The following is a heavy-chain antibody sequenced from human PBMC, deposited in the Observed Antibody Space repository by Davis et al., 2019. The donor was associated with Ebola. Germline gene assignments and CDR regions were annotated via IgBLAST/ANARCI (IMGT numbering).Heavy chain of an antibody. Sequence: ASVKVSCKASGYTFTSYDINWVRQATGQGLEWMGWMNPNSGNTGYAQKFQGRVTMTRNTSISTAYMELSSLRSEDTAVYYCARAWGLVINAHYYGMDVWGQGTTVTVSS. CDR3: ARAWGLVINAHYYGMDV. CDR1: GYTFTSYD. J-gene: IGHJ6*02. D-gene: IGHD3-9*01. V-gene: IGHV1-8*01. CDR2: MNPNSGNT.